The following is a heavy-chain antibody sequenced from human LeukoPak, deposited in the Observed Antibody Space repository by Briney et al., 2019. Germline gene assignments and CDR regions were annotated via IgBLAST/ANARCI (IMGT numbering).Heavy chain of an antibody. Sequence: GGSLRLSCAVSGFPFSSHAMSWVRQTPERGLEWVSATSGSGRTTHYAESVEGRFTISRDNSKNMLYLQMNSLRAEDTALYYCVKTSNDILTGWYSFDHWGQGTQVTVSS. V-gene: IGHV3-23*01. CDR2: TSGSGRTT. CDR1: GFPFSSHA. J-gene: IGHJ4*02. D-gene: IGHD3-9*01. CDR3: VKTSNDILTGWYSFDH.